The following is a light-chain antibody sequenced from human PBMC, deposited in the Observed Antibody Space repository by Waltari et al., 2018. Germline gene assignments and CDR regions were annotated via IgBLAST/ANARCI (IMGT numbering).Light chain of an antibody. Sequence: ETVLTQSPATLSLSPGERATLSCMASQSISSHLAWYQQKPGQPPRLLFYDESKRATGIPASFSCSGSGTDFTLTISSLEPEDFAVYYCQQRSNLWTFGQGTKVEIK. J-gene: IGKJ1*01. CDR2: DES. V-gene: IGKV3-11*01. CDR1: QSISSH. CDR3: QQRSNLWT.